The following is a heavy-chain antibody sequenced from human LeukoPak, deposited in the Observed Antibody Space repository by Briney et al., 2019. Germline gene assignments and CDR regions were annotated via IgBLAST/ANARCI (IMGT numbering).Heavy chain of an antibody. V-gene: IGHV1-18*01. CDR3: AKRYSGYDPWAVAEGDDAFDI. CDR2: ISAYNGNT. J-gene: IGHJ3*02. Sequence: ASVKVSCKASGYTFTNYGITWVRQAPGQGLEWMGWISAYNGNTNYAQKLQGRVTMTTDTSTSTAYMELRSLRSDDTAVYYCAKRYSGYDPWAVAEGDDAFDIWGQGTMVTVSS. D-gene: IGHD5-12*01. CDR1: GYTFTNYG.